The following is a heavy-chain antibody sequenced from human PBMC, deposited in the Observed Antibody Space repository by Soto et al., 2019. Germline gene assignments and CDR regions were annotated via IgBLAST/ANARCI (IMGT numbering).Heavy chain of an antibody. J-gene: IGHJ3*01. D-gene: IGHD1-1*01. V-gene: IGHV1-8*01. Sequence: QVQVVQSGAEVKKPGASVKVSCKASGYTFSIYDINWVRQAPGQRLEWLGWMSPDSGSTGYAPKFQDRITMTRDTSKRAAYMELSSLRSEDTAVYYCAHWDLCGPGTMVTVSS. CDR2: MSPDSGST. CDR3: AHWDL. CDR1: GYTFSIYD.